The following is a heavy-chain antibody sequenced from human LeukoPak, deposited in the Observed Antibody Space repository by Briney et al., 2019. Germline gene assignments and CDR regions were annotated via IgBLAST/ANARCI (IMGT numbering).Heavy chain of an antibody. J-gene: IGHJ6*03. V-gene: IGHV1-69*05. CDR2: IIPIFGTA. Sequence: PVKVSCKASGGTFSSYAISWVRQAPGQGLEWMGRIIPIFGTANYAQKFQGRVTITTDESTSTAYMELSSLRSEDTAVYYCARDLKQWLAQTSYYYYYMDVWGKGTTVTVSS. D-gene: IGHD6-19*01. CDR1: GGTFSSYA. CDR3: ARDLKQWLAQTSYYYYYMDV.